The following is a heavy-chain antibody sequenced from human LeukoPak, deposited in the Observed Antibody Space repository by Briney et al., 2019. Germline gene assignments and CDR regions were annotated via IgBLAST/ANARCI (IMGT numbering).Heavy chain of an antibody. J-gene: IGHJ4*02. V-gene: IGHV4-38-2*01. Sequence: SETLSLTCAVSGYSISSGYYWGWIRQPPGKGLEWIGSIYHSGSTYYNPSLKSRVTISVDTSKNQFSLKLSSETAADTAVYYCARLGLAPFDYWGQGTLVTVSS. D-gene: IGHD7-27*01. CDR1: GYSISSGYY. CDR2: IYHSGST. CDR3: ARLGLAPFDY.